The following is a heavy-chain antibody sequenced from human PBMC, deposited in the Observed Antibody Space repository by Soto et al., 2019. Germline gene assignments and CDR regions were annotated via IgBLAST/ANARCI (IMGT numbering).Heavy chain of an antibody. J-gene: IGHJ4*02. V-gene: IGHV3-23*01. CDR1: GFTFSSYA. Sequence: PGGSLRLSCAASGFTFSSYAMSWVRQAPGKGLEWVSAISGSGGSTYYADSVKGRFTISRDNSKNTLYLQLTSLSAEDTAVYFCASRAVATSIWDSMLFDYWGPGALVTVSS. CDR3: ASRAVATSIWDSMLFDY. D-gene: IGHD2-21*02. CDR2: ISGSGGST.